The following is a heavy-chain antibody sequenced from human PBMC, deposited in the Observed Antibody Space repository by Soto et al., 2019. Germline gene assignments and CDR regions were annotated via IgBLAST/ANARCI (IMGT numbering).Heavy chain of an antibody. Sequence: HPGGSLRLSCAASGFTFSSYAMHWVRQAPGKGLEWVAVISHDGSNKYYADSVKGRFTISRDNSKNTLYLQMNSLRAEDTAVYYCAAGGHIVVVPAAIFYWGQGTLVTVSS. CDR2: ISHDGSNK. J-gene: IGHJ4*02. D-gene: IGHD2-2*01. V-gene: IGHV3-30-3*01. CDR3: AAGGHIVVVPAAIFY. CDR1: GFTFSSYA.